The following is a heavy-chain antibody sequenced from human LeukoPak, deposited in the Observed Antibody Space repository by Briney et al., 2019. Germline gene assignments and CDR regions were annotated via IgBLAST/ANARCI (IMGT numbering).Heavy chain of an antibody. CDR1: GFTFSSYS. V-gene: IGHV3-21*01. D-gene: IGHD6-13*01. CDR2: ISSSSSYI. CDR3: ARDEAAAGEYDY. J-gene: IGHJ4*02. Sequence: GGSLRLSCAASGFTFSSYSMNWVRQAPGKGLEWVSSISSSSSYIYYADSVKGRFTISRDNAKNSLYLPMHSLRAEDTAVYYCARDEAAAGEYDYWGPGTLVTVSS.